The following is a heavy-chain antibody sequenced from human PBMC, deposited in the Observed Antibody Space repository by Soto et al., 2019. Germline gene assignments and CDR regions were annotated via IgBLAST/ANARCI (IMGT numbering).Heavy chain of an antibody. CDR3: ARTVLAAAGSYDRDYYYYGMDV. V-gene: IGHV3-30*03. CDR1: GFTFSSYG. Sequence: GGSLRLSCAASGFTFSSYGMHWVRQAPGKGLEWVAVISYDGSNKYYADSVKGRFTISRDNSKNTLYLQMNSLRAEDTAVYYCARTVLAAAGSYDRDYYYYGMDVWGQGTTVTVSS. D-gene: IGHD6-13*01. CDR2: ISYDGSNK. J-gene: IGHJ6*02.